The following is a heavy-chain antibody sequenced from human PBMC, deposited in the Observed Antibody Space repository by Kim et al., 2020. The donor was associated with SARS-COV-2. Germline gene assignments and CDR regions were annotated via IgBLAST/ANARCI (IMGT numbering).Heavy chain of an antibody. V-gene: IGHV2-70*01. CDR3: ARTLSGLYFDY. Sequence: SGPTLVNPTQTLTLTCSFSGFSLNSNEMCVSWIRQTPGMALEWLALIDWDDDKYYTSSLKTRLSISKDTSKNQVVLTMTNMDPVDTATYFCARTLSGLYFDYWGQGILVTVSS. CDR1: GFSLNSNEMC. D-gene: IGHD3-10*01. CDR2: IDWDDDK. J-gene: IGHJ4*02.